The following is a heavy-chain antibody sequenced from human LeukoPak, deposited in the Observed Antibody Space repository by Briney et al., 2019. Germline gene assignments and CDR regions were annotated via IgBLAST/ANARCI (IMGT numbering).Heavy chain of an antibody. CDR1: GYDFTKYA. V-gene: IGHV1-3*03. CDR3: ARDEGSGSYYFFDY. D-gene: IGHD3-10*01. Sequence: ASVKVSCKASGYDFTKYAVQWVRQAPGQRLEWMGWIDAGNGRTKYSQDFQGRVTMTRDMSTSTVYMELSSLRSEDTAVYYCARDEGSGSYYFFDYWGQGTLVTVSS. CDR2: IDAGNGRT. J-gene: IGHJ4*02.